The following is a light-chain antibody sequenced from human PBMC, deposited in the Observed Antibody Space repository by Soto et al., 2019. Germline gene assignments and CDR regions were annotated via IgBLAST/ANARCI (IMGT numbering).Light chain of an antibody. CDR2: GAS. V-gene: IGKV3-15*01. Sequence: ETVMTQSPAALSVSPGERATLSCRASQSVSSNVAWYQQTPGQASRLLIYGASTRAAGIPDRFSGSGSGTEFTLTISSLQSEDFAVYYCQQYNNWPPVTFGQGTRLDIK. CDR3: QQYNNWPPVT. J-gene: IGKJ5*01. CDR1: QSVSSN.